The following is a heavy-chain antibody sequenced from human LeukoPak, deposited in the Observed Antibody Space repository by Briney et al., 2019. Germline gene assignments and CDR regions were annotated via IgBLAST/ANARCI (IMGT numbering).Heavy chain of an antibody. CDR2: ISAYNGNT. V-gene: IGHV1-18*04. D-gene: IGHD4-17*01. CDR3: ARDYGDYPGY. CDR1: GYTFTGHY. Sequence: ASVKVSCKASGYTFTGHYMHWLRQAPGQGLEWMGWISAYNGNTNYAQKLQGRVTMTTDTSTSTAYMELRSLRSDDTAVYYCARDYGDYPGYWGQGTLVTVSS. J-gene: IGHJ4*02.